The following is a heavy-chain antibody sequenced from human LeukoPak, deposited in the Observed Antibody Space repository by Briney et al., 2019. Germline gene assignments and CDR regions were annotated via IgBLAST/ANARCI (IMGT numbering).Heavy chain of an antibody. J-gene: IGHJ4*02. CDR1: GGSIGSYY. D-gene: IGHD3-16*01. CDR2: IYYSGTT. CDR3: ARGEAHFDY. V-gene: IGHV4-59*01. Sequence: ASETLSLTCSVSGGSIGSYYWTWIRQPPGKGLEWIGYIYYSGTTNSNPSLKSRVTISLDTSKYQFSLKLGSVTAADTAVYYCARGEAHFDYWGQGTLVTVSS.